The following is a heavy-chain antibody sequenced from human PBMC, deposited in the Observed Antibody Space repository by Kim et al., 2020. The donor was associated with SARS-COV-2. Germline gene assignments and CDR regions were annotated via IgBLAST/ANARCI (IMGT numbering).Heavy chain of an antibody. CDR2: ISAYNGNT. D-gene: IGHD6-6*01. J-gene: IGHJ4*02. V-gene: IGHV1-18*01. CDR1: GYTFTDYG. Sequence: ASVKVSCKASGYTFTDYGISWVRQAPGQGLEWMGWISAYNGNTNSAQKVQGRVTMTTDTSTSTAYMELRSLRSDDAAMYFCARDVWSSLSTGPSFDYWGQGTLVSVSS. CDR3: ARDVWSSLSTGPSFDY.